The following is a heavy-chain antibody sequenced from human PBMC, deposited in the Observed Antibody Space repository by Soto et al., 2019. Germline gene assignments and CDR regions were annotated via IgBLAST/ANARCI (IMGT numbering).Heavy chain of an antibody. D-gene: IGHD3-9*01. CDR2: IYYSGST. CDR3: ARDGDYDILTGYYKPFDY. J-gene: IGHJ4*02. V-gene: IGHV4-59*01. CDR1: GGSISSYY. Sequence: SETLSLTCTVSGGSISSYYWSWIRQPPGKGLEWIGYIYYSGSTNYNPSLKSRVTISVDTSKNQFSLKLSSVTAADTAVYYCARDGDYDILTGYYKPFDYWGQGTLVTVS.